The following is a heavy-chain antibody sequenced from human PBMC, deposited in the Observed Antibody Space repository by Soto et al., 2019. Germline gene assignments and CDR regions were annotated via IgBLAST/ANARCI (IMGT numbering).Heavy chain of an antibody. Sequence: QVQLLESGGGVVQPGRSLRPSCAASGFTFSSYGMHWVRQAPGKGLEWVAVIWYDGSNKYYADSVKGRFTISRDNSKNTLYLQMNSLRAEDTAVHYCARENYYGSGSYRLFDYWGQGTLVTVSS. CDR1: GFTFSSYG. J-gene: IGHJ4*02. D-gene: IGHD3-10*01. CDR3: ARENYYGSGSYRLFDY. V-gene: IGHV3-33*01. CDR2: IWYDGSNK.